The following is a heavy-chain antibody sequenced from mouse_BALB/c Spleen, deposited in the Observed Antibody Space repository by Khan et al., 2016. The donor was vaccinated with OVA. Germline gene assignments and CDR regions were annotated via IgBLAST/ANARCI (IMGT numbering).Heavy chain of an antibody. Sequence: QVQLQQPGTELARPGASVKLSCKASGYTFTDYYITWVKQRTGQGLEWIGEIYPGSGNTYYNEKFKGKATLTADKSSNTAYMQLSSLTSEDSAVYVCARMDTTSLDYWGQGTTLTVSS. CDR1: GYTFTDYY. CDR2: IYPGSGNT. J-gene: IGHJ2*01. D-gene: IGHD2-3*01. CDR3: ARMDTTSLDY. V-gene: IGHV1-77*01.